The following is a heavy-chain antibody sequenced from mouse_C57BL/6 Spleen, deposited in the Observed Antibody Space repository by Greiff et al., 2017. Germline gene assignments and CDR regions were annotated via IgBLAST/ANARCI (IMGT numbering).Heavy chain of an antibody. D-gene: IGHD3-3*01. CDR3: ARGTGGHLFAY. CDR2: INPYNGGT. V-gene: IGHV1-19*01. J-gene: IGHJ3*01. Sequence: SGPVLVKPGASVKMSCKASGYTFTDYYMNWVKQSHGKSLEWIGVINPYNGGTSYNQKFKGKATLTVDKSSSTAYMELNSLTSEDSAVYYCARGTGGHLFAYWGQGTLVTVSA. CDR1: GYTFTDYY.